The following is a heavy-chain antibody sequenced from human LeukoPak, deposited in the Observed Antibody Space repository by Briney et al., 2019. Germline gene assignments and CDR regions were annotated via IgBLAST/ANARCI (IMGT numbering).Heavy chain of an antibody. V-gene: IGHV4-59*01. D-gene: IGHD1-26*01. CDR1: GGSISSYY. CDR3: ARDGGSYGVY. CDR2: IYYSGST. J-gene: IGHJ4*02. Sequence: PSETLSLTCTVSGGSISSYYWSWIRQPPGKGLEWIGYIYYSGSTNYNPSLKSRVTISVDTSKNQFSLKLSSMTAADTAVYYCARDGGSYGVYWGQGTLVTVSS.